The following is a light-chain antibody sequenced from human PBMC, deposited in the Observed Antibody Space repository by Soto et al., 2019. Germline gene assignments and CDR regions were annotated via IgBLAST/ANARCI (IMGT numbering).Light chain of an antibody. V-gene: IGLV2-8*01. CDR1: SSDVGNYNY. CDR3: SSYAGSNNFV. Sequence: QSALTQPPSASGSPGQSVTISCTGTSSDVGNYNYVSWYQHHPGKAPKLMIYEVSKRPSGVPDRFSGSKSGNTASLTVSWLQAEDEADYYCSSYAGSNNFVFGPGTKLTVL. CDR2: EVS. J-gene: IGLJ1*01.